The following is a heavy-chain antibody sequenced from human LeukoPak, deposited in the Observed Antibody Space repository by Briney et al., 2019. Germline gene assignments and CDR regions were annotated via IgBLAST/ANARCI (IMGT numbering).Heavy chain of an antibody. CDR1: GFTVSSKY. CDR3: ATRPSGDYPYFDF. J-gene: IGHJ4*02. CDR2: IFGDGRT. V-gene: IGHV3-53*01. Sequence: PGGSLRLSCAASGFTVSSKYMSWVRQAPGMGLEWDSVIFGDGRTHYADSVKGRFTISRDNSKNTLYLQMSSLRAEDTAVYYCATRPSGDYPYFDFWGQGTLVTVSS. D-gene: IGHD4-17*01.